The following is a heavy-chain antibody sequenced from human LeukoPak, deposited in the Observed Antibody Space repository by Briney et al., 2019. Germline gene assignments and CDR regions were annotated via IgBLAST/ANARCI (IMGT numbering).Heavy chain of an antibody. Sequence: GGSLTLSCAASGFTVSSNYMSWVRQAAGKGLEWVSVIYSGGSTYYADSVKGRFTISRHNSKNTLYLQMNSLRAEDTAVYHCSGGGETRRASGYGGTPLEYWGQGTLVTVSS. J-gene: IGHJ4*02. CDR2: IYSGGST. V-gene: IGHV3-53*04. CDR1: GFTVSSNY. CDR3: SGGGETRRASGYGGTPLEY. D-gene: IGHD4-23*01.